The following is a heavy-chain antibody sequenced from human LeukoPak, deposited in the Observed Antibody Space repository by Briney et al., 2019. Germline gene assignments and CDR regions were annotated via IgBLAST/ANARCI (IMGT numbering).Heavy chain of an antibody. V-gene: IGHV4-59*01. CDR2: IYYSGST. CDR1: GGSISSYY. D-gene: IGHD3-10*01. J-gene: IGHJ4*02. CDR3: ARESGSGSYRY. Sequence: PSETLSLTCTVSGGSISSYYWSWIRQPPGKGLEWIGYIYYSGSTNHNPSLKSRVTISVDTSKNQFSLKLSSVTAADTAVYYCARESGSGSYRYWGQGTLVTVSS.